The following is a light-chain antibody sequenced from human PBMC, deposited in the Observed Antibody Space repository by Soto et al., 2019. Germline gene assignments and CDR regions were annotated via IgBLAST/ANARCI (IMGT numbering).Light chain of an antibody. CDR3: SSFTSSTSYV. CDR2: DVN. J-gene: IGLJ7*01. CDR1: SSDVGSSNS. V-gene: IGLV2-14*03. Sequence: QSVLTQPASVSGSPGQSIAISCTGTSSDVGSSNSVSWYQQYPGKAPKLMIHDVNNRPSGIADRVSGFKSGNTASLTISGLQAEDEADYYCSSFTSSTSYVFGTGTQLTVL.